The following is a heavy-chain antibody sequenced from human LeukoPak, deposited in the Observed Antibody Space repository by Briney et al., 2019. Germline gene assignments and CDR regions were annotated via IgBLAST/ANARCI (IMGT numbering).Heavy chain of an antibody. J-gene: IGHJ4*02. D-gene: IGHD3-10*01. V-gene: IGHV4-39*07. CDR1: GGCSGGHTCY. CDR3: ARESFGVRVFDY. Sequence: SSETLSLTCNGSGGCSGGHTCYWGWMRQPPRKGLEWIATIYYNGNTFYNPSLKSRVTISVDTSKNQFSLKLSSVTAADTAVYYCARESFGVRVFDYWGQGTLVTVSS. CDR2: IYYNGNT.